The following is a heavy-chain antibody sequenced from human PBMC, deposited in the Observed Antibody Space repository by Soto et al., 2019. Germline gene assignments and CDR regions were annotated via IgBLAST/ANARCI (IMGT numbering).Heavy chain of an antibody. J-gene: IGHJ6*02. CDR2: IYYSGST. V-gene: IGHV4-59*01. Sequence: QVQLQESGPGLVKPSETLSLTCTVSGGSISSYYWSWIRQPPGKGLEWIGYIYYSGSTNYNPSLKSRVTISXXTXKXPFSLKLSSVTAADTAVYYCAREGGYDLDYYYGMDVWGQGTTVTVSS. CDR3: AREGGYDLDYYYGMDV. D-gene: IGHD5-12*01. CDR1: GGSISSYY.